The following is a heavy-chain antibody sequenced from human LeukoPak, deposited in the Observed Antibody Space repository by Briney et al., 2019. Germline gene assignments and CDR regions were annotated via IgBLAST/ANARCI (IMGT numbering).Heavy chain of an antibody. V-gene: IGHV3-23*01. J-gene: IGHJ6*03. CDR2: MSGSGHAT. Sequence: PGGSLRLSCAASGFTFSSYAMSWVRQAPGKGLEWVSLMSGSGHATYYADSVMGRFTISRDNSKNTLYLQMNSLRAEDTAEYYCAKVGGYSTTWNYYYMDVWGKGTTVTVSS. CDR1: GFTFSSYA. CDR3: AKVGGYSTTWNYYYMDV. D-gene: IGHD6-13*01.